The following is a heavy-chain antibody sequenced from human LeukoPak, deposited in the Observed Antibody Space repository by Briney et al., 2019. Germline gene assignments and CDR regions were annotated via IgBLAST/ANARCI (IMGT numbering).Heavy chain of an antibody. CDR1: GGTFSSYA. Sequence: SVKVSCKASGGTFSSYAISWVRQAPGQGLEWMGGIIPIFGTANYAQKFQGRVTITANESTSTAYMELSSLRSEDTAVYYCARRHCSSTSCYGHWFDPWGQGTLVTVSS. J-gene: IGHJ5*02. CDR2: IIPIFGTA. D-gene: IGHD2-2*01. CDR3: ARRHCSSTSCYGHWFDP. V-gene: IGHV1-69*13.